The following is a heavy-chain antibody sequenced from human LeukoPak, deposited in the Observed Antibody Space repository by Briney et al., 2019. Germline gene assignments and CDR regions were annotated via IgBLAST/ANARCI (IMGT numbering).Heavy chain of an antibody. D-gene: IGHD1-1*01. J-gene: IGHJ4*02. CDR1: GGSISSYY. CDR2: IYYSGST. Sequence: SETLSLTCTVSGGSISSYYWSWIRQPPGKGLEWIGYIYYSGSTNYNPSLESRVTISVDTSKNQFSLKLSSVAAADTAVYYCARVEGGRHFDYWGQGTLVTVSS. V-gene: IGHV4-59*01. CDR3: ARVEGGRHFDY.